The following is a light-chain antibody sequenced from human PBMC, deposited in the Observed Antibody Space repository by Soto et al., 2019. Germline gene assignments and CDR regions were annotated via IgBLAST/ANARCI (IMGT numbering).Light chain of an antibody. V-gene: IGKV3-15*01. CDR2: ATS. CDR3: QHYNTWPIT. Sequence: TVMTQSPATLSVSSGERATLXXRASQSVSGNLSGYQQKPGQAPRIXMYATSTRATGSPARFSGSGAGTEFTLTISSLQSEDFAVYYCQHYNTWPITFGQGTRLEIK. J-gene: IGKJ5*01. CDR1: QSVSGN.